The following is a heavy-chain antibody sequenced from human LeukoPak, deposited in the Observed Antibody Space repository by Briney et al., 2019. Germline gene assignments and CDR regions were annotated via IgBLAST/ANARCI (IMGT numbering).Heavy chain of an antibody. Sequence: GGSLRLSCAASGFDVSSHHMVWVRQAPGKGLEWVAVISYDGSNKYYADSVKGRFTISRDNSKNTLYLQMNSLRAEDTAVYYCARPVDVDILTGYYQYYYYGMDVWGQGTTVTVSS. D-gene: IGHD3-9*01. CDR3: ARPVDVDILTGYYQYYYYGMDV. CDR1: GFDVSSHH. V-gene: IGHV3-30-3*01. CDR2: ISYDGSNK. J-gene: IGHJ6*02.